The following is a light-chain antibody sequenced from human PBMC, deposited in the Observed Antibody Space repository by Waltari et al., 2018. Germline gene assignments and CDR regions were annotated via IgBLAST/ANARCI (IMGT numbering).Light chain of an antibody. CDR3: QQYYTIPLT. V-gene: IGKV4-1*01. J-gene: IGKJ5*01. CDR1: QSVLHSPNTQNY. CDR2: WAS. Sequence: DIVMTQSPDSLTVSPGERATINCKSRQSVLHSPNTQNYLPWYQQKPRQPPRLLIYWASTRESGVPDRFSGSGSGTDFTLTISSLQAEDVAVYYCQQYYTIPLTFGQGTRLEIK.